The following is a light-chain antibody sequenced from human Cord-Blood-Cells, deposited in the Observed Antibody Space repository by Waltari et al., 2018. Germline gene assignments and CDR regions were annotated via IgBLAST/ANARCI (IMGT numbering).Light chain of an antibody. CDR2: DVS. Sequence: QSALTQPRSVSGSPGQSVTISCTGTSSDVGGYNYVSWYQQHPGNAPKLMIYDVSKRPSGVLDRFSVSKSGNTASLTISGLQAEHEADYYCGSYAGTYTLVFGTGTKVTGL. CDR3: GSYAGTYTLV. CDR1: SSDVGGYNY. V-gene: IGLV2-11*01. J-gene: IGLJ1*01.